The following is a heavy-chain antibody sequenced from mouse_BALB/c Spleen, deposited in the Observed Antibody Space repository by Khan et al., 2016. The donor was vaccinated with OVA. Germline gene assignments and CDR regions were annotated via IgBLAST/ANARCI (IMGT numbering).Heavy chain of an antibody. CDR3: ARNSYMYAFTY. D-gene: IGHD2-14*01. J-gene: IGHJ3*01. CDR1: GCSLNTYG. Sequence: QVQLKQSGPGLVQPSQSLSITCTVSGCSLNTYGIHWIRQSQGKGLEWLGVIRSGGATDYNGAFISRLSITKDNSKSQVFFKMNSLQADDTAIYYCARNSYMYAFTYWGQGTMVTVSA. CDR2: IRSGGAT. V-gene: IGHV2-2*01.